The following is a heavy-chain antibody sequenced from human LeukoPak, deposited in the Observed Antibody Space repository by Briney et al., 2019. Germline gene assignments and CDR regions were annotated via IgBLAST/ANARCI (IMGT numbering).Heavy chain of an antibody. V-gene: IGHV1-2*02. D-gene: IGHD1-26*01. J-gene: IGHJ4*02. Sequence: ASVKVSCKASGYTFTGYYMHWVRQAPGQGLEWMGWINPNSGGTNYAQKFQGRVTMTRDTSISTAYMELSRLRSDDTAVYYCARGGSGSYPYSAYFDYWGQGTLVTVSS. CDR3: ARGGSGSYPYSAYFDY. CDR1: GYTFTGYY. CDR2: INPNSGGT.